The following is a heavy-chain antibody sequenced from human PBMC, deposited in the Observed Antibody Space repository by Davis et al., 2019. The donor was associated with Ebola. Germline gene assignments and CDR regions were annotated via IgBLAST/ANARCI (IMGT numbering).Heavy chain of an antibody. D-gene: IGHD4-23*01. CDR3: ARMGVTVRYFDF. CDR2: VWYEGTNK. CDR1: GFTFSSYG. Sequence: GESLKISCAASGFTFSSYGMHWVRQAPGKGLEWLAVVWYEGTNKYYADSVKGRFTISRDNSKNTLYLQMNSLRAEDTAVYFCARMGVTVRYFDFWGQGTLVTVSS. V-gene: IGHV3-33*01. J-gene: IGHJ4*02.